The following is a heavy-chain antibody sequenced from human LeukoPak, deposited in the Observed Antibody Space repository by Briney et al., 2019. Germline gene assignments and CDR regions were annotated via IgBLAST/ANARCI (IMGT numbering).Heavy chain of an antibody. CDR1: GYTFTDYY. J-gene: IGHJ3*02. CDR3: ARRAREYSHDAFDI. V-gene: IGHV1-2*02. Sequence: EASVKVSCKASGYTFTDYYMHWVRQAPGQGLEWMGWNNPNSRGTDSAQKFQGRFSMTRDTSISTAYMELSRLRSDDTAVYYCARRAREYSHDAFDIWGQGTMVTVSS. CDR2: NNPNSRGT. D-gene: IGHD5-18*01.